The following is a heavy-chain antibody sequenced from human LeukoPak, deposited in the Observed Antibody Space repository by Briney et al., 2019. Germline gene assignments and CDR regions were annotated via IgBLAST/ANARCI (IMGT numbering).Heavy chain of an antibody. D-gene: IGHD2-2*01. CDR1: GGSFSGYY. CDR3: ARAVPIVVVPAAPFDY. V-gene: IGHV4-34*01. J-gene: IGHJ4*02. Sequence: SETLSLTCAVYGGSFSGYYWSWIRQPPGKGLEWIGEINHSGSTNYNPSLKSRVTISIDTSKNQFSLKLSSVTAADTAVYYCARAVPIVVVPAAPFDYWGQGTLVTVSS. CDR2: INHSGST.